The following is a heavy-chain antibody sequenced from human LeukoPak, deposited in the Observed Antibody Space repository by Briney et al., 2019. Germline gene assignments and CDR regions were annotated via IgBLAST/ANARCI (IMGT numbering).Heavy chain of an antibody. V-gene: IGHV3-23*01. J-gene: IGHJ4*02. Sequence: VGSLRLSCAASGFTFSSYAMSWVRQAPGKGLEWVSAISGSGGSTYYADSVKGRFTISRDNSKNTLYLQMNSLRAEDTAVYYCAKVGDFWSGKFDYWGQGTLVTVSS. CDR1: GFTFSSYA. D-gene: IGHD3-3*01. CDR2: ISGSGGST. CDR3: AKVGDFWSGKFDY.